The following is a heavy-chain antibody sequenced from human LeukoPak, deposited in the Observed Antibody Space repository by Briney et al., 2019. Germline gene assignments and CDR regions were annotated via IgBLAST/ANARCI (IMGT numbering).Heavy chain of an antibody. CDR3: ARALKPLTGTYYFDY. Sequence: SETLSLTCTVSGGSINTYYWTWIRQPAGKGLEWIGRIYISGSTNYSPSLKSRVTISVDTSKNQFSLNLISVTAADTAVYYCARALKPLTGTYYFDYCGEGTLVTVSS. J-gene: IGHJ4*02. CDR1: GGSINTYY. V-gene: IGHV4-4*07. D-gene: IGHD4/OR15-4a*01. CDR2: IYISGST.